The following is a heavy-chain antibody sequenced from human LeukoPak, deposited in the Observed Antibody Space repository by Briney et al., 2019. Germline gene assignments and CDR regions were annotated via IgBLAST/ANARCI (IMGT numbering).Heavy chain of an antibody. V-gene: IGHV4-59*12. Sequence: SSETLSLTCTVSGGSISSYYWSWIRQPPGKGLEWIGYIYYSGSTNYNPSLKSRVTMSVDTSKNQFSLKLSSVTAADTAVYYCARYSGSYLFDYWGQGTLVTVSS. D-gene: IGHD1-26*01. CDR3: ARYSGSYLFDY. CDR1: GGSISSYY. CDR2: IYYSGST. J-gene: IGHJ4*02.